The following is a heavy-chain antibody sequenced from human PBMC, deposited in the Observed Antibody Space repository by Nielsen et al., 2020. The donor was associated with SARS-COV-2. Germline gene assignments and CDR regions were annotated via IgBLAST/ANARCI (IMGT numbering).Heavy chain of an antibody. Sequence: SETLSLTCTVSGGSISSCYWSWVRQPQGKGLEWIGYIYYSGSTNYNPTLKSRVTISVDTSKTQFSLNLSSVTAADTAVYYCASGESSGWYLESPWFDPWGQGTLVTVSS. V-gene: IGHV4-59*01. J-gene: IGHJ5*02. D-gene: IGHD6-19*01. CDR3: ASGESSGWYLESPWFDP. CDR1: GGSISSCY. CDR2: IYYSGST.